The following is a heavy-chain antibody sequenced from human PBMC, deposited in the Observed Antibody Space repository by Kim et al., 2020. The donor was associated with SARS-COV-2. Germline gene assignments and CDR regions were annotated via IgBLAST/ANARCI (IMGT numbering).Heavy chain of an antibody. D-gene: IGHD3-9*01. CDR3: AKDRAYFEILTGRTLDY. V-gene: IGHV3-30*18. Sequence: GGSLRLSCTASRFTFTTYGMHWVSQAPGKGLEWVSFISYEGSIKYYADSVKGRFTISRDDSKNTLYLQMNSLRAEDTAVYYCAKDRAYFEILTGRTLDYWGQGTLVTVSS. CDR2: ISYEGSIK. J-gene: IGHJ4*02. CDR1: RFTFTTYG.